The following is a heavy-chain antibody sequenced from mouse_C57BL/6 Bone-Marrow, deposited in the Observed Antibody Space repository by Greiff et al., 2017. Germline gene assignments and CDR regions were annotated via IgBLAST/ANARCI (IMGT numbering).Heavy chain of an antibody. D-gene: IGHD2-4*01. V-gene: IGHV1-69*01. CDR1: GYTFTSYW. CDR3: ARGYYEYDEGFAY. Sequence: QVQLQQPGAELVMPGASVKLSCKASGYTFTSYWMHWVKQRPGQGLEWIGEIDPSDSYTNYNQKFKGKSTLTVDKSSITAYMQLSSLTSEDSAVYYCARGYYEYDEGFAYWGQGTLVTVSA. CDR2: IDPSDSYT. J-gene: IGHJ3*01.